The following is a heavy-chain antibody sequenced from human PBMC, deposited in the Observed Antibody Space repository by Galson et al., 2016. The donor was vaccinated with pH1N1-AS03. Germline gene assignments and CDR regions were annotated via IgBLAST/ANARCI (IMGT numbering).Heavy chain of an antibody. D-gene: IGHD3-9*01. V-gene: IGHV2-5*02. Sequence: PALVKPTQTLTLTCTFSGFSLTTSAVGVVWIHQPPGKALEWLALIYWDDDKRYNSSLKSRLTITKDTSKNQVVLTMTNMDPVDTATYYCARTAGWLPDFWGQGTLVTVSS. CDR3: ARTAGWLPDF. CDR2: IYWDDDK. CDR1: GFSLTTSAVG. J-gene: IGHJ4*02.